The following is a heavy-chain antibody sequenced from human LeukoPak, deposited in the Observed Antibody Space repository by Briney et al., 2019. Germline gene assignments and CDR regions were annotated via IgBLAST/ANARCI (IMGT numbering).Heavy chain of an antibody. CDR3: ARDGTAMVGGDWFDP. CDR2: INHSGST. Sequence: SETLSLTCAVYGGSFSGYYWSWIRQPPGKGLEWIGEINHSGSTNYNPSLKSRVTISVDTSKNQFSLKLSSVTAADTAVYYCARDGTAMVGGDWFDPWGQGTLVTVSS. J-gene: IGHJ5*02. V-gene: IGHV4-34*01. D-gene: IGHD5-18*01. CDR1: GGSFSGYY.